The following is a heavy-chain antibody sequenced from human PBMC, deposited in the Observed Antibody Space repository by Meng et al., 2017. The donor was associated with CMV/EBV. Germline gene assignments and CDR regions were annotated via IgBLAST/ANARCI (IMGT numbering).Heavy chain of an antibody. D-gene: IGHD2-2*01. V-gene: IGHV1-8*01. Sequence: ASVKVSCKASGYTFTSYDINWVRQATGQGLEWMGWMNPNSGNTGYAQKFQGIVTMTRNTSISTAYMELSSLRSEDTAVYYCASELFCSSTSCWWGQGTLVTVSS. CDR1: GYTFTSYD. CDR3: ASELFCSSTSCW. J-gene: IGHJ4*02. CDR2: MNPNSGNT.